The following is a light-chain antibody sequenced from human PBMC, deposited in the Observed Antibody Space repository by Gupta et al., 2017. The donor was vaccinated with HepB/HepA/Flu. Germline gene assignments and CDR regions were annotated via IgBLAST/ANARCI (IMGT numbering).Light chain of an antibody. CDR1: SSDVGGYNY. J-gene: IGLJ2*01. CDR3: SSYTSSSTLV. V-gene: IGLV2-14*01. Sequence: QSALTQPASVSGSPGPSITISCTGTSSDVGGYNYVSWYQQHPGKAPKLMIYDVSNRPSVVSNRFSGSKSGNTAFLAISGLQAEDEADYYCSSYTSSSTLVFGGGTKLTVL. CDR2: DVS.